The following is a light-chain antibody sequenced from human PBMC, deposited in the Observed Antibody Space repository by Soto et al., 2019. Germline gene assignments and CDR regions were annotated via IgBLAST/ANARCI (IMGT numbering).Light chain of an antibody. Sequence: QSVLTQPASVSESPGQSITISCTGTSSDVGNYNYVSWYQQHPGKAPKLMICEVNKRPSGVSNRFSGSKSGDTASLTISGLQAEDEADYYCSSYTSSSTLYVFGTGTKVTVL. CDR3: SSYTSSSTLYV. V-gene: IGLV2-14*01. J-gene: IGLJ1*01. CDR1: SSDVGNYNY. CDR2: EVN.